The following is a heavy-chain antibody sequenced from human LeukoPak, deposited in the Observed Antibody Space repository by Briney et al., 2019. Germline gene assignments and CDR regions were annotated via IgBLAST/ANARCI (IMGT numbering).Heavy chain of an antibody. CDR2: ISGSGGST. CDR3: AKDLSTMMVGGSLDY. D-gene: IGHD3-22*01. J-gene: IGHJ4*02. Sequence: GGPLRLSCAASGFTFSSYGMSWVRQAPGKGLEWVSAISGSGGSTYYADSVKGRFTISRDNSKNTLYLQMNSLRAEDTAVYYCAKDLSTMMVGGSLDYWGQGTLVTVSS. CDR1: GFTFSSYG. V-gene: IGHV3-23*01.